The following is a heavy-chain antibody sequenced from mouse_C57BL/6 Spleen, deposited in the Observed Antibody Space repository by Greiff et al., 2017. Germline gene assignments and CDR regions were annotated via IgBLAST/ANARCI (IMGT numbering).Heavy chain of an antibody. CDR2: IDTKNGDT. J-gene: IGHJ3*01. CDR1: GYNIKDDY. CDR3: TSLYYPIAY. Sequence: EVQLQQSGAELVRPGASVKLSCKASGYNIKDDYMHWVKQRPEQGLEWIGWIDTKNGDTSYASKFQGKATLTAYTSANTAYLQLSSLTSEDTAVYYCTSLYYPIAYWGQGTLGTVSA. D-gene: IGHD1-1*01. V-gene: IGHV14-4*01.